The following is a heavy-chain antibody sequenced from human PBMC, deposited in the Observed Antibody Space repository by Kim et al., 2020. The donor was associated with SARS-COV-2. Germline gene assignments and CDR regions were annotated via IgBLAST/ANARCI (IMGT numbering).Heavy chain of an antibody. V-gene: IGHV4-39*01. D-gene: IGHD1-7*01. J-gene: IGHJ2*01. CDR2: VSYSGST. Sequence: SETLSLTCTVSGGSISSNNYYWGWIRQPPGKGPEWIGSVSYSGSTYYNPSLKSRVSISVDASENQFSLKLNSVTAADTAVYLCARPRLELPYNWYFDLWGRGTLVTVSS. CDR3: ARPRLELPYNWYFDL. CDR1: GGSISSNNYY.